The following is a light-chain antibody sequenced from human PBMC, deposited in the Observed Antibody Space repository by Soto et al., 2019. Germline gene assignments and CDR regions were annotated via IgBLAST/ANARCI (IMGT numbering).Light chain of an antibody. CDR2: AVS. CDR3: SSYTSSSTLGV. V-gene: IGLV2-14*01. J-gene: IGLJ1*01. CDR1: SSDVGGYNY. Sequence: QSALTQPASVSGSPGQSITISCTGTSSDVGGYNYVSWYQQHPGKAPKLMIYAVSNRPSGVSNRFSGYKSGNTASLTISGLQAEDEADYYCSSYTSSSTLGVFGTGTKLTVL.